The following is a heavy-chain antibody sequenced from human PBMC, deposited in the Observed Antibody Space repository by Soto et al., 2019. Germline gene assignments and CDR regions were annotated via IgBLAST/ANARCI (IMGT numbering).Heavy chain of an antibody. CDR2: IWYDGSNK. D-gene: IGHD5-18*01. CDR3: ARGYSYGPFDY. J-gene: IGHJ4*02. V-gene: IGHV3-33*01. CDR1: GFTFSSYG. Sequence: GGSLRLSCAASGFTFSSYGMHWVRQAPGKGLEWVAVIWYDGSNKYYADSVKGRFTISRDNSKNTLYLQMNSLRAEDTAVYYCARGYSYGPFDYWGQGTLVTVTS.